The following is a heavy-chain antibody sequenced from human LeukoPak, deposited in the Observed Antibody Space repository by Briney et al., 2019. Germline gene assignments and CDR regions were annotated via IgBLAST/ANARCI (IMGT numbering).Heavy chain of an antibody. CDR3: ARLTLRYNSDWSPLPYYFDP. V-gene: IGHV4-61*02. D-gene: IGHD6-19*01. J-gene: IGHJ4*02. CDR1: GGSISSGSYY. Sequence: SETLSLTCTVSGGSISSGSYYWSWIRQPAGKGLEWIGRIYASGSTNYNPSLKSRVTMSVDTSKNQFSLRLNSVTATDTAVYYCARLTLRYNSDWSPLPYYFDPWGQGTLVSVSS. CDR2: IYASGST.